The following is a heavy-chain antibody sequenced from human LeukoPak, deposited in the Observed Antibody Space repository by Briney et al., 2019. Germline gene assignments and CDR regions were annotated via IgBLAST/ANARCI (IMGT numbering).Heavy chain of an antibody. CDR1: GASFNSDDQY. V-gene: IGHV4-31*03. CDR3: ARVRFLEWLPFDY. CDR2: IYYSGVT. Sequence: SQTLSLTCTVSGASFNSDDQYWSWIRQRPGKGLEWIGSIYYSGVTYYNPSLESRVTISVDTSKNQFSLNLSSVTAADTAVYYCARVRFLEWLPFDYWGQGTLVTVSS. D-gene: IGHD3-3*01. J-gene: IGHJ4*02.